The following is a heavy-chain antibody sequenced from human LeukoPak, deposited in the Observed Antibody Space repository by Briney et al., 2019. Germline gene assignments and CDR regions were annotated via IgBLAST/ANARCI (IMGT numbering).Heavy chain of an antibody. CDR1: GFSFSSYG. Sequence: GGSLRLSCAASGFSFSSYGMHWVRQAPGKGLEWVAVISYDGSHIFHVDSVKGRFTISRDNSKITLYLQMDSLRVEDTAVYYCARYVMKGGPDLWGQGTLVTVSS. CDR2: ISYDGSHI. J-gene: IGHJ5*02. D-gene: IGHD3-10*02. V-gene: IGHV3-30*03. CDR3: ARYVMKGGPDL.